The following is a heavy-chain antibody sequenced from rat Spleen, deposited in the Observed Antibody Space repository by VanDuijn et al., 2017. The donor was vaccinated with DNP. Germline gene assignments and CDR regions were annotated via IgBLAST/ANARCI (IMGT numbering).Heavy chain of an antibody. CDR2: IWNNGGT. J-gene: IGHJ2*01. Sequence: QVQLKESGPGLVQPSQTLSLTCTVDGFSLTSNSVHWVRQPPGKGLEWMGVIWNNGGTRYNSVLKSRLSISKDTSKSQVFLKMNSLQTEDTAIYFCTRDDIGTTRFDYWGQGVMVTVSS. D-gene: IGHD1-5*01. CDR3: TRDDIGTTRFDY. V-gene: IGHV2-41*01. CDR1: GFSLTSNS.